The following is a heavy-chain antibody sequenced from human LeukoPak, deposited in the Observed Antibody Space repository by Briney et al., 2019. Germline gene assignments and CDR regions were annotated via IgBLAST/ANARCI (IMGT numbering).Heavy chain of an antibody. V-gene: IGHV3-30*04. Sequence: GGSLGLSCTASGFTFSDHAMHWVRQAPGKGLEWVTVISYHARDQFYADSVKGRFTVSRDNSRNTLYLQMNSLRAEDSAVYYCAAQPCINGICYLDYWGQGTLVTVSS. CDR1: GFTFSDHA. D-gene: IGHD2-8*01. CDR2: ISYHARDQ. CDR3: AAQPCINGICYLDY. J-gene: IGHJ4*02.